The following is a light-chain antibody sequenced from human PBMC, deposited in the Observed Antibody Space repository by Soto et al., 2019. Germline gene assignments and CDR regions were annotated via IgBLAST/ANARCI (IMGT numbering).Light chain of an antibody. Sequence: ETVLTQSPATLSVSPGERATLSCRASQSVRSNLAWYQQKPGQAPRLLIFGGSTRATGIPARFSGSGSGTEFTLTISSLQSEDFAVYYCHQYNIWPYTFGQGTKLEI. V-gene: IGKV3-15*01. CDR2: GGS. CDR1: QSVRSN. CDR3: HQYNIWPYT. J-gene: IGKJ2*01.